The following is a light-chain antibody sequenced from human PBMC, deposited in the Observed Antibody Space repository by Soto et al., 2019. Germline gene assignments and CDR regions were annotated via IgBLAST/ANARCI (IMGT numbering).Light chain of an antibody. V-gene: IGKV3-11*01. J-gene: IGKJ4*01. Sequence: EVVLSQSPSTLSLSPGERATLSCRASRSINYYLAWYQQKPGQAPRLLMYDASKRATGIPARFSGSGSGTDFTLTISSLLSEDFAVYYCHQYYKWPLTFGGGTKVAIK. CDR2: DAS. CDR3: HQYYKWPLT. CDR1: RSINYY.